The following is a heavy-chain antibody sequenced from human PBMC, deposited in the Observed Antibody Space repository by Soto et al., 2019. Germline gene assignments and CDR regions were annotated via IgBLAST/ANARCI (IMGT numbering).Heavy chain of an antibody. CDR2: ISGSGGST. D-gene: IGHD3-10*01. CDR1: GFTFSSYA. Sequence: GGSLRLSCAASGFTFSSYAMSWVRQAPGKGLEWVSAISGSGGSTYYADSVKGRFTISRDNSKNTLYLQMNSLRADDTAVYYCAKDDRMPYYYGSPYYYYYMDVWGKGTTVTVSS. J-gene: IGHJ6*03. V-gene: IGHV3-23*01. CDR3: AKDDRMPYYYGSPYYYYYMDV.